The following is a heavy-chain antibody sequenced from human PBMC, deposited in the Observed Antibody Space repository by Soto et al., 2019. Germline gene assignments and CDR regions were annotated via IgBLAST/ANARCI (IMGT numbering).Heavy chain of an antibody. CDR1: GYTFTSYD. V-gene: IGHV1-8*01. D-gene: IGHD1-7*01. CDR2: MNPNSGNT. Sequence: ASVKVSCKASGYTFTSYDINWVRQATGQGLEWMGWMNPNSGNTGYAQKFQGRVTMTRNTSISTAYMELSSLRSEDTAMYYCAIVVTGTTGHYYYMDVWGKGTTVTVSS. CDR3: AIVVTGTTGHYYYMDV. J-gene: IGHJ6*03.